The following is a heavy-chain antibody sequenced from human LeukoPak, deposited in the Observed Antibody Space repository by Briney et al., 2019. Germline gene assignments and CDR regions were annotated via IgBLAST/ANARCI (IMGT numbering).Heavy chain of an antibody. J-gene: IGHJ4*02. V-gene: IGHV1-2*02. D-gene: IGHD3-10*01. CDR2: INPNSGGT. CDR3: ARSYGSGSSYFDY. Sequence: WMGWINPNSGGTNYAQKFQGRVTMTRDTSISTAYMELSRLRPDDTAVYYCARSYGSGSSYFDYWGQGTLVTVSS.